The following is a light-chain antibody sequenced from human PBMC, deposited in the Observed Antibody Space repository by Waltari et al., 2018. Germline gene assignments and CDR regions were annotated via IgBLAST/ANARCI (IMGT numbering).Light chain of an antibody. Sequence: DIKMSQYPSSLSASVGDRVTITCRASQGISNYLNWYQQKPGKAPKLLIYYANSLASGVPSRFSGSGSGTEFTLTIISLQPEDFAAYYCQQGNSYPLTFGGGTKVEIK. J-gene: IGKJ4*01. CDR3: QQGNSYPLT. CDR2: YAN. V-gene: IGKV1-17*01. CDR1: QGISNY.